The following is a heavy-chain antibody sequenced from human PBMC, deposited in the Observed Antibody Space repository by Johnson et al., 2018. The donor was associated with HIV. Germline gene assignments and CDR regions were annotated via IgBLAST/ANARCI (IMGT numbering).Heavy chain of an antibody. CDR3: ARDTSWWDTGSMDAFDI. J-gene: IGHJ3*02. D-gene: IGHD1-14*01. V-gene: IGHV3-30*04. CDR2: ISYDGSNK. CDR1: GFTFSSYA. Sequence: QEQLVESGGDLVKPGGSLRLSCAASGFTFSSYAMHWVRQAPGKGLEWVAVISYDGSNKYYADSVKGRFTISRDNSKNSLYLQMNSLRAEDTAVYYCARDTSWWDTGSMDAFDIWGQGTMVTVSS.